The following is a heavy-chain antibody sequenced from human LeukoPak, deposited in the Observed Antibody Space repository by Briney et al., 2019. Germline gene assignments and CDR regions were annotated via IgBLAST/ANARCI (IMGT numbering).Heavy chain of an antibody. CDR1: GGSISSYY. J-gene: IGHJ5*02. Sequence: SETRSLTCTVSGGSISSYYWSWIRQPPGKGLEWIGYIYYSGSTNYNPSLKGRVTISVDTSKNQFSLKLSSVTAADTAVYYCARDTTAGSGDNWFDPWGQGTLVTVSS. D-gene: IGHD3-10*01. CDR3: ARDTTAGSGDNWFDP. V-gene: IGHV4-59*01. CDR2: IYYSGST.